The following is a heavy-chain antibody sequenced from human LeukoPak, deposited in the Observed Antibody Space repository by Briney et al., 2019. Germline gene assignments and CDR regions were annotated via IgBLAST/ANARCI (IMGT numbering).Heavy chain of an antibody. CDR3: AREAPYDILTGYYWAINWFDP. CDR1: GYSISSGYY. V-gene: IGHV4-38-2*02. D-gene: IGHD3-9*01. J-gene: IGHJ5*02. Sequence: SEILSLTCTVSGYSISSGYYWGWIRQSPGKGLEWIGSIYHSGSTYYNPSLQSRITISVDTSKNQFSLKLSSVTAADTAVYYCAREAPYDILTGYYWAINWFDPWGQGTLVTVSS. CDR2: IYHSGST.